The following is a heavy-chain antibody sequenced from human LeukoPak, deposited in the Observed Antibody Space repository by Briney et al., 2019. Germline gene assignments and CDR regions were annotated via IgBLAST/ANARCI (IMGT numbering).Heavy chain of an antibody. D-gene: IGHD2-15*01. V-gene: IGHV1-2*02. Sequence: PSVNVSCKASVYTFTGYYMHWVRQVPGQGLEWMGWINLNSGGTNYAQKFQGRVTMTRDTTITTAYMELSKLRSDDTTVYYCAIVVVVAALAYWGQGPLVTVSS. CDR1: VYTFTGYY. CDR2: INLNSGGT. J-gene: IGHJ4*02. CDR3: AIVVVVAALAY.